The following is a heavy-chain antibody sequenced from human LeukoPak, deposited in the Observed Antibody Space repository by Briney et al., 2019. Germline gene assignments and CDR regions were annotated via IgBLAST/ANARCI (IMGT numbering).Heavy chain of an antibody. CDR3: ARDQTYYDFWSGYPNPFDY. D-gene: IGHD3-3*01. CDR1: GFTFSSYS. CDR2: ISSSSSYI. Sequence: PGGSLRLSCAASGFTFSSYSMNWVRQAPGKGLEWVSSISSSSSYIYYADSVKGRFTVSRDNAKNSLYLQMNSLRAEDTAVYYCARDQTYYDFWSGYPNPFDYWGQGTLVTVSS. J-gene: IGHJ4*02. V-gene: IGHV3-21*01.